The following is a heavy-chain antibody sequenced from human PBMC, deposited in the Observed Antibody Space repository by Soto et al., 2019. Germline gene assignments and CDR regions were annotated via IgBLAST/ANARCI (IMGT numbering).Heavy chain of an antibody. CDR1: GYTFTGYY. J-gene: IGHJ6*02. V-gene: IGHV1-2*04. D-gene: IGHD3-22*01. CDR2: INPNSGGT. Sequence: GASVKVSCKASGYTFTGYYMHWVRQAPGQGLEWMGWINPNSGGTNYAQKFQGWVTMTRDTSISTAYMELSRLRSDDTAVYYCARTRFVGSSGYRQKFGEYYGMDVWGQGTTVTVSS. CDR3: ARTRFVGSSGYRQKFGEYYGMDV.